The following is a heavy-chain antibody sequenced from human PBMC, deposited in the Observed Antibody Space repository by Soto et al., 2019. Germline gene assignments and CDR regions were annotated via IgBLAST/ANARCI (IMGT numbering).Heavy chain of an antibody. J-gene: IGHJ4*02. CDR3: ARGPSCGGDCYLFDY. CDR1: GYTFTSYY. Sequence: QVQLVQSGAEVTKPGASVKLSCKASGYTFTSYYIHWVRQAPGQGLEWVAMINPGGGRTKNAQMFQGRVTLTRATSAGTVDMELSSLTSDDTAVYYCARGPSCGGDCYLFDYWGQGSLVTVSS. CDR2: INPGGGRT. D-gene: IGHD2-21*02. V-gene: IGHV1-46*01.